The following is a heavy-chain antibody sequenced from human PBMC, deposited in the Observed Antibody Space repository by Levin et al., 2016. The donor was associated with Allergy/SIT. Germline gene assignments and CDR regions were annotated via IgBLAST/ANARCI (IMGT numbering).Heavy chain of an antibody. J-gene: IGHJ6*02. V-gene: IGHV1-8*01. CDR3: ARWGEYSSSHEPYYYYGMDV. D-gene: IGHD6-6*01. Sequence: WVRQAPGQGLEWMGWMNPNSGNTGYAQKFQGRVTMTRNTSISTAYMELSSLRSEDTAVYYCARWGEYSSSHEPYYYYGMDVWGQGTTVTVSS. CDR2: MNPNSGNT.